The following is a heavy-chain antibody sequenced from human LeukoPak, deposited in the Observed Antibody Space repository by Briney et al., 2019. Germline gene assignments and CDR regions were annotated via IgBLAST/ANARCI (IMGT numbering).Heavy chain of an antibody. CDR3: ARESRSSTWYVHFDY. CDR1: GFTFTDFW. D-gene: IGHD6-13*01. Sequence: GGSLRLSCVASGFTFTDFWINWVRQAPGKGLEWVSVIFGGGGEYYADSVKGRFTISRDNSKNTVYLQMNSLRPEDTAVYYCARESRSSTWYVHFDYWGQGTLVTVSS. CDR2: IFGGGGE. J-gene: IGHJ4*02. V-gene: IGHV3-53*01.